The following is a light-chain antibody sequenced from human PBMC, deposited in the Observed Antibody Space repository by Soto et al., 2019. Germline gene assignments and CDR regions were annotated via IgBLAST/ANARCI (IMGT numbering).Light chain of an antibody. CDR2: DAS. CDR1: QSVSTD. Sequence: EIMLTQSPDTLSLSPGNRSTLSCRARQSVSTDLAWYQQKPGQPPGLLIYDASNRATGIPARFSGSGSGTDFTLTISSLEPEDFAVYYCQQRSNWPTTFGQGTKVEI. CDR3: QQRSNWPTT. V-gene: IGKV3-11*01. J-gene: IGKJ1*01.